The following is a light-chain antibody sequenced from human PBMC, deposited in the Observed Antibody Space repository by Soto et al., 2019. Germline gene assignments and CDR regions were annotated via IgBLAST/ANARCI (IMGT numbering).Light chain of an antibody. J-gene: IGKJ1*01. CDR1: QSIRTS. CDR2: LAS. CDR3: QQYDSYSRT. V-gene: IGKV1-5*03. Sequence: DIQMTQSPSTLSAFVGDRVTITCRASQSIRTSLAWYQQKPGKAPKLLIYLASSLASGVPARFSGSESATEFTLYISSLQPDDFATYYCQQYDSYSRTFGQGTKVDIK.